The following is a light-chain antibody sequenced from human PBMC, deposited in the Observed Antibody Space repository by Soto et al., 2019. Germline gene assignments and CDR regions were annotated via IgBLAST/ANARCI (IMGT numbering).Light chain of an antibody. CDR2: EVR. V-gene: IGLV2-14*01. CDR1: SRDVGGHNY. Sequence: QSALTQPASVSGSPGQSITISCSGTSRDVGGHNYVSWYQQHPGKTPKLLIYEVRNRPSGVSDRFSGAKSGNTASLTISGLQAEAEAKYFCGSYTSTSTVRVFGGGTKLTVL. J-gene: IGLJ3*02. CDR3: GSYTSTSTVRV.